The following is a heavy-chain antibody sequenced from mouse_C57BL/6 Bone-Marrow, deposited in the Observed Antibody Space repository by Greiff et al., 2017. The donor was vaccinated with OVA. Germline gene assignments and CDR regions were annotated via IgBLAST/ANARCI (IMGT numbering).Heavy chain of an antibody. CDR2: IDPSDSYT. Sequence: QVQLKQPGAELVRPGTSVKLSCKASGYTFTSYWMHWVKQRPGQGLEWIGVIDPSDSYTNYNQKFKGKATLTVDTSSSTAYMQLSSLTSEDSAVYYGARDLMVRWWYFDVWGTGTTVTVSS. V-gene: IGHV1-59*01. CDR1: GYTFTSYW. D-gene: IGHD2-3*01. CDR3: ARDLMVRWWYFDV. J-gene: IGHJ1*03.